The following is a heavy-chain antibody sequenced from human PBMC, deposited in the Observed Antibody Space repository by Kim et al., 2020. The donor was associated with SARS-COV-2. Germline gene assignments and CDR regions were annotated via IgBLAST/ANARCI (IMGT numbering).Heavy chain of an antibody. CDR3: ARDVNYYDSSVPPH. D-gene: IGHD3-22*01. V-gene: IGHV4-4*02. Sequence: NPSLKSRVTISVDKSKNQFSLKLSSVTAADTAVYYCARDVNYYDSSVPPHWGQGTLVTVSS. J-gene: IGHJ4*02.